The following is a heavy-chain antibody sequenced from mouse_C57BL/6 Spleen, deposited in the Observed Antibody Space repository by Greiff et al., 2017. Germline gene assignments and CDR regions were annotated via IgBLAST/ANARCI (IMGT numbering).Heavy chain of an antibody. Sequence: QVQLQQSGAELARPGASVKMSCKASGYTFTSYTMHWVKQRPGQGLEWIGYINPSSGYTKYNQKFKDKATLTADKSSSTAYMQLSSLTSEDSAVYYCARWGCTSYYFDDWGQGTTLTVSS. J-gene: IGHJ2*01. CDR2: INPSSGYT. CDR3: ARWGCTSYYFDD. V-gene: IGHV1-4*01. CDR1: GYTFTSYT.